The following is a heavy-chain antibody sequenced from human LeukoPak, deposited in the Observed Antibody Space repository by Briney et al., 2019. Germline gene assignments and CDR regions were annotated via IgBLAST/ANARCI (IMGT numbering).Heavy chain of an antibody. CDR1: GFSLSSYW. V-gene: IGHV3-74*01. J-gene: IGHJ4*02. CDR2: INIDGSIT. D-gene: IGHD1-20*01. Sequence: GGSLRLSCAASGFSLSSYWMHWVRQAPGKGLVWASRINIDGSITSYADSVKGRFTISRDTAKNTLYLQMNSLRAEDTAVYYCARDPPFIIGTTFFDYWGQGTLVTVSS. CDR3: ARDPPFIIGTTFFDY.